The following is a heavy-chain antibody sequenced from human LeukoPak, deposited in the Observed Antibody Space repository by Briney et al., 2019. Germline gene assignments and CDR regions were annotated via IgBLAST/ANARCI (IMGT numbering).Heavy chain of an antibody. J-gene: IGHJ4*02. Sequence: GGSLRLSCAASVFTFTNYTMSWIRQAPGKGLEWVSYISSSGSTIYYADSVKGRFTISRDNAKNSLYLQMNSLRAEDTAVYYCARDLDSSGFDYWGQGTLVTVSS. D-gene: IGHD6-19*01. CDR3: ARDLDSSGFDY. CDR1: VFTFTNYT. V-gene: IGHV3-11*01. CDR2: ISSSGSTI.